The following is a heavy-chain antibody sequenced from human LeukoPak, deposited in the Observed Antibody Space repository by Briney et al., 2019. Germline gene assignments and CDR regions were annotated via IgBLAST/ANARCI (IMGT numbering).Heavy chain of an antibody. J-gene: IGHJ4*02. CDR1: GFTFSSYG. CDR2: ISYDGSNK. D-gene: IGHD2-8*02. Sequence: GGSLRLSCAASGFTFSSYGMHWVRQAPGKGLEWVAVISYDGSNKYYADSVKGRFTISRDNSKNTLYLQMNSLRAEDTAVYYCAKDPHWYPLPYYFDYWGQGTLVTVSS. V-gene: IGHV3-30*18. CDR3: AKDPHWYPLPYYFDY.